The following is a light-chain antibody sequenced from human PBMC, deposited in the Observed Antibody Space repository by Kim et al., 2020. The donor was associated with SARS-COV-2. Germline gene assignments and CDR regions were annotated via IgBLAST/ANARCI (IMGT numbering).Light chain of an antibody. CDR2: EVN. Sequence: LTQPPSASGSPGQSVTISCTGTSSDVGGYNYVSWYQQRPGKAPKLMIYEVNKRPSGVPDRFSGSRSGNTASLTVSGLQAEDEADYYCSSYVRSNNYVFGTGTKVTVL. CDR1: SSDVGGYNY. V-gene: IGLV2-8*01. J-gene: IGLJ1*01. CDR3: SSYVRSNNYV.